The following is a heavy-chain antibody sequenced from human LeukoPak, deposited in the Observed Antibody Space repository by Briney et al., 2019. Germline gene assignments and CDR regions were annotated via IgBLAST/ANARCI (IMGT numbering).Heavy chain of an antibody. Sequence: PSETLSLTCTVSDVSISSYYWSWIRLPPGKGLEWIGFLDYSGSPNYNPSFKSRLTVSLDTSKNQFSLKLTSVAAADTAVYYCAREIAVAGAASFDYWGQGTLVTVSS. J-gene: IGHJ4*02. V-gene: IGHV4-59*12. D-gene: IGHD6-19*01. CDR1: DVSISSYY. CDR3: AREIAVAGAASFDY. CDR2: LDYSGSP.